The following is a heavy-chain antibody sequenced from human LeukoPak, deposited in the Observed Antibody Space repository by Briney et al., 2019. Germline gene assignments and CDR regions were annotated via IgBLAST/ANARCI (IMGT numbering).Heavy chain of an antibody. D-gene: IGHD3-10*01. J-gene: IGHJ4*02. CDR3: ARVPDDYYGSGSYNY. CDR1: GYTFTDYY. Sequence: ASVTVSFMASGYTFTDYYMHWVRQAPGQGLEWMGWINPNSGGTNYAQKFQGRVTMTRDTSISTAYMELSRLRSDDTAVYYCARVPDDYYGSGSYNYWGQGTLVTVSS. V-gene: IGHV1-2*02. CDR2: INPNSGGT.